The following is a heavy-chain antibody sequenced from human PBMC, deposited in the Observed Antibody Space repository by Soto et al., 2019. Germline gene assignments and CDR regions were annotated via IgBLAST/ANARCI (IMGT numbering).Heavy chain of an antibody. V-gene: IGHV4-31*03. CDR1: GGSISSGGYY. CDR2: IYYSGST. CDR3: ARLIVATTINKFDY. Sequence: PSETLSLTCTVSGGSISSGGYYWSWIRQHPGKGLEWIGYIYYSGSTYYNPSLKSRVTISVDTSKNQFSLKLSSVTAADTAVYYCARLIVATTINKFDYWGQGTLVTVSS. D-gene: IGHD5-12*01. J-gene: IGHJ4*02.